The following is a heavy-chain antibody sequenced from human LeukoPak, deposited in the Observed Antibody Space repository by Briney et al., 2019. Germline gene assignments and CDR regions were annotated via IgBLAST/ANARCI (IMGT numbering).Heavy chain of an antibody. CDR1: GYSFTSYW. CDR2: IYPGDSDT. V-gene: IGHV5-51*01. D-gene: IGHD3-9*01. Sequence: GESLKISCKGSGYSFTSYWIGWVRQMPGKGLEWMGIIYPGDSDTRYSPSFQGQVTISADKSISTAYLQWSSLKASDTAMYYCARRVDLTGYYSYYYYYMDVWGKGTTVTVSS. J-gene: IGHJ6*03. CDR3: ARRVDLTGYYSYYYYYMDV.